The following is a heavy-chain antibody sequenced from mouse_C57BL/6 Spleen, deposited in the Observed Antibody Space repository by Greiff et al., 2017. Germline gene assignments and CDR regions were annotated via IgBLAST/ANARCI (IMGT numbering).Heavy chain of an antibody. V-gene: IGHV5-9*01. CDR3: ARLDSSGYAAWFAY. CDR2: ISGGGGNT. J-gene: IGHJ3*01. Sequence: DVHLVESGGGLVKPGGSLKLSCAASGFTFSSYTMSWVRQTPEKRLEWVATISGGGGNTYYPDSVKGRFTISRDNAKNTLYLQMSSLRSEDTALYYCARLDSSGYAAWFAYWGQGTLVTVSA. CDR1: GFTFSSYT. D-gene: IGHD3-2*02.